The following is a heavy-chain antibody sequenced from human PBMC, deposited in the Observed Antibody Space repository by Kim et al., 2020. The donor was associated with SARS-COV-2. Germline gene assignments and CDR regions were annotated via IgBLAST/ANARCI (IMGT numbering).Heavy chain of an antibody. D-gene: IGHD6-19*01. CDR2: IYYSGST. V-gene: IGHV4-59*01. CDR3: ARCSGWYYFDY. Sequence: SETLSLTCTVSGGSISSYYWSWIRQPPGKGLEWIGYIYYSGSTNYNPSLKSRVTISVDTSKNQFSLKLSSVTAADTAVYYCARCSGWYYFDYWGQGTLVTVSS. J-gene: IGHJ4*02. CDR1: GGSISSYY.